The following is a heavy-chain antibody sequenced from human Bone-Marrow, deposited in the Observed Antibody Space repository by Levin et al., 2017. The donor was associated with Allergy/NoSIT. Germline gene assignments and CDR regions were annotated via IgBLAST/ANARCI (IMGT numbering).Heavy chain of an antibody. V-gene: IGHV1-2*06. J-gene: IGHJ4*02. CDR2: INPSFGGT. Sequence: ASVKVSCKASGYTFTAYYIHWMRQAPGQGLEWMGRINPSFGGTNYAQRFQGRVTMTRDTSIDTAYMELSSLRSDDTAVYFCARVPGSLTGLIDYWGQGTLVTVSS. CDR1: GYTFTAYY. CDR3: ARVPGSLTGLIDY.